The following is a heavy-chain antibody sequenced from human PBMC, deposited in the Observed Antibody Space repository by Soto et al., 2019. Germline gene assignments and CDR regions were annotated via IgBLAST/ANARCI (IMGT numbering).Heavy chain of an antibody. Sequence: QVQLVESGGGVVQPGRSLRLSCAASGFTFSSYAMHWVRQAPGKGLEWVAVISYDGSNKYYADSVKGRFTISRDNSKNTLYLQMNSLRAEDTAVYYCARGAGEGIAAAGYFDYWGQGTLVTVSS. D-gene: IGHD6-13*01. CDR1: GFTFSSYA. CDR3: ARGAGEGIAAAGYFDY. V-gene: IGHV3-30-3*01. CDR2: ISYDGSNK. J-gene: IGHJ4*02.